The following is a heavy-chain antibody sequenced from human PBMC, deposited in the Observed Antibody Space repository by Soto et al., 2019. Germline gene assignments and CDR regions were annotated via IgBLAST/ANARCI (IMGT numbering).Heavy chain of an antibody. CDR3: ARVKDADYRNWFDP. J-gene: IGHJ5*02. V-gene: IGHV1-2*02. D-gene: IGHD4-17*01. Sequence: QVQLVQSGAEVKKPGASVKVSCKASGYTFSDYYMHWVRQAPGQGLEWMGWINPKSGDTSYAQKLRGRVTMTRDTSISTGYMELSRLRSDDTAVYYCARVKDADYRNWFDPWGQGTLVTVSS. CDR1: GYTFSDYY. CDR2: INPKSGDT.